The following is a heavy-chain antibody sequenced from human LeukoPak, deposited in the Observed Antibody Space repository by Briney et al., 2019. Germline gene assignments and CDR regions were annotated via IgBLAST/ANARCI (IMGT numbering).Heavy chain of an antibody. CDR3: ARDQVVGATAGTFDY. V-gene: IGHV1-18*01. CDR2: ISAYNGHT. J-gene: IGHJ4*02. Sequence: GASVKVSCKASGYTFTSFGISWLRQAPGQGLEWMGWISAYNGHTNYAQTLQGRVTMTTDTSTSTAYMELRSLRSDDTAVYYCARDQVVGATAGTFDYWGQGTLVTVSS. D-gene: IGHD1-26*01. CDR1: GYTFTSFG.